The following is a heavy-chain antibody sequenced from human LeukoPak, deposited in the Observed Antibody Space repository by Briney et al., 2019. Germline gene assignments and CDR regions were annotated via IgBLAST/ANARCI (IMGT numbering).Heavy chain of an antibody. Sequence: SETLSLTCTVSGGSISSGDYYWSWIRQPPGKGLEWIGYIYYSGSTYYNPSLKSRVTISVDTSKNQFSLKLSSVTAADTAVYYCARGKGYDFWSGYSPFAYWGQGTLVTVSS. D-gene: IGHD3-3*01. J-gene: IGHJ4*02. CDR3: ARGKGYDFWSGYSPFAY. CDR1: GGSISSGDYY. CDR2: IYYSGST. V-gene: IGHV4-30-4*08.